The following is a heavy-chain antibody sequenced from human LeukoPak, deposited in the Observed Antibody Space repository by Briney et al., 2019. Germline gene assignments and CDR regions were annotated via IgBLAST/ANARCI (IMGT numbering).Heavy chain of an antibody. CDR3: AREQLQDGSGSAFDI. V-gene: IGHV3-48*03. Sequence: PGGSLRLSCAASGFTFSSYEMNWVRQAPGQGLEWVSYISGSGSPIYYADSVKGRFTISRDNAKNSLYLQMNSLRAEHTAVYYCAREQLQDGSGSAFDIWGQGTMVTVSS. CDR1: GFTFSSYE. D-gene: IGHD1-1*01. CDR2: ISGSGSPI. J-gene: IGHJ3*02.